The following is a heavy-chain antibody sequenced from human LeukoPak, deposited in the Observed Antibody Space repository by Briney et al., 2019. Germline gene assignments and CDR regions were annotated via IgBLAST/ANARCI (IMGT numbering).Heavy chain of an antibody. V-gene: IGHV3-23*01. J-gene: IGHJ6*03. CDR3: ARDHRYCSSSSCQYMDV. CDR1: GFLFGSHA. D-gene: IGHD2-2*01. CDR2: ISGSGGST. Sequence: GGSLRLSCAASGFLFGSHAMNWVRQAPGKGLEWVSVISGSGGSTYYADSVKGRFTISRDISKNTLYLQMNSLRAEDTAVYYCARDHRYCSSSSCQYMDVWGKGTTVTVSS.